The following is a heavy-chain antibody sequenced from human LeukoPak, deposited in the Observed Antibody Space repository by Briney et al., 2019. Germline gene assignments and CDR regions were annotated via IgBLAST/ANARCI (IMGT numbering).Heavy chain of an antibody. CDR2: IYYSGST. V-gene: IGHV4-39*07. D-gene: IGHD3-22*01. Sequence: PSETLSLTCTVSGGSITSSNYYWGWIRQPPGKGLEWIGSIYYSGSTYYNPSLKSRVTISVDTSKNQFSLKLSSVTAADTAVYYCARITNYYDSSGYYKDDAFDIWGQGTMVTVSS. CDR1: GGSITSSNYY. J-gene: IGHJ3*02. CDR3: ARITNYYDSSGYYKDDAFDI.